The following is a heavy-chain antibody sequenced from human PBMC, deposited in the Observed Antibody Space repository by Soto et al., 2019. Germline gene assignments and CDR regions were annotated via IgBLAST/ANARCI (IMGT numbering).Heavy chain of an antibody. V-gene: IGHV3-21*04. Sequence: EVQLVESGGGLVKPGGSLRLSCAASGFNFNSYTINWVRQAPGKRLEWLSSISSSGYIFSTDSVRGRFTISRDNAKNSVYLQINSLRAEDTAVYYCGKERRGSGWFVCNYWGQGVLVTVSS. D-gene: IGHD6-19*01. CDR2: ISSSGYI. CDR3: GKERRGSGWFVCNY. J-gene: IGHJ4*02. CDR1: GFNFNSYT.